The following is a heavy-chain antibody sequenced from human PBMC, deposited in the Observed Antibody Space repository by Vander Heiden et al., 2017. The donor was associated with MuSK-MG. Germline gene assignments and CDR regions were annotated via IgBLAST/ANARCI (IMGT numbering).Heavy chain of an antibody. CDR2: LSWESGSI. CDR3: IKGYGSGLTDAFDI. CDR1: GFMLDDYA. D-gene: IGHD3-10*01. Sequence: EVQLVESGGGLVQPGRSLRLSCAASGFMLDDYAMHWIRQAPGKGLEWVSGLSWESGSIGYADSVKGRFTISRDNAKNSLYLQMKSLRAEDTALYYCIKGYGSGLTDAFDIWGQGTMVTVSS. V-gene: IGHV3-9*01. J-gene: IGHJ3*02.